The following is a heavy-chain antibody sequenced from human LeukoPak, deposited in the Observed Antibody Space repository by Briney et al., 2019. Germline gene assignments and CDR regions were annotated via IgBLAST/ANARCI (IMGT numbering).Heavy chain of an antibody. CDR2: IYPGESDT. J-gene: IGHJ4*02. D-gene: IGHD4-11*01. CDR3: ARTHSNYMIDY. Sequence: GESLKISCKGSGYSFTSYWIGRVRQMPGKSLEWIGIIYPGESDTKYSPSFQGQVSISADKSISTAYLQWGSLKASDTAMYYCARTHSNYMIDYWGQGTLVTVSS. CDR1: GYSFTSYW. V-gene: IGHV5-51*01.